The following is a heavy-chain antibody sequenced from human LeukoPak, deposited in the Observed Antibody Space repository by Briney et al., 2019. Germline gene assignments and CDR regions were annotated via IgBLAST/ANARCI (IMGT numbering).Heavy chain of an antibody. CDR1: GFTFSSYA. V-gene: IGHV3-23*01. Sequence: GGSLRLSCAASGFTFSSYAMSWVRQAPGKGLEWVSAISGSGGSTYYADSVKGRFTISRDNSKNTLYLQMNSLRAEDTAVYYCAKESDRSGGSSAVTDGSAIDYWGQGTLVTVSS. CDR3: AKESDRSGGSSAVTDGSAIDY. CDR2: ISGSGGST. J-gene: IGHJ4*02. D-gene: IGHD2-15*01.